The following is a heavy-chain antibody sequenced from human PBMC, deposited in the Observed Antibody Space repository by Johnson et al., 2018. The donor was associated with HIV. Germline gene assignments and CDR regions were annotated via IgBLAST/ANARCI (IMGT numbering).Heavy chain of an antibody. CDR3: ARDLPSTMIVVVIQPRDAFDI. J-gene: IGHJ3*02. D-gene: IGHD3-22*01. CDR1: GFTFSRYA. CDR2: ISYDGSNK. Sequence: QVQLVESGGGVVQPGRSLRLSCAASGFTFSRYAMHWVRQAPGKGLEWVAVISYDGSNKYYADSVKGRFPISSDNSKNTLDLQMNSLRAEDSAGYYCARDLPSTMIVVVIQPRDAFDIWGQGTMVTVSS. V-gene: IGHV3-30-3*01.